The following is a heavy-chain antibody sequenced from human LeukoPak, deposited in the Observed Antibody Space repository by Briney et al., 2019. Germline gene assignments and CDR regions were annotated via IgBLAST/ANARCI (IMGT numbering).Heavy chain of an antibody. Sequence: SETLSLTCSVSGGSISTYYWSWIRQSAGKGLEWIGRIHTSGSTNYNPSLKSRVTMSVDTSKNQFSLKVSSVTAADTGVYYCARAAGSKSVSEPFDYWGQGTLVTVSS. CDR3: ARAAGSKSVSEPFDY. CDR2: IHTSGST. D-gene: IGHD1-14*01. CDR1: GGSISTYY. V-gene: IGHV4-4*07. J-gene: IGHJ4*02.